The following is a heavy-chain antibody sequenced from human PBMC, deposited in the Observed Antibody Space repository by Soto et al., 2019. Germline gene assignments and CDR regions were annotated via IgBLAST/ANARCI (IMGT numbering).Heavy chain of an antibody. CDR2: VHHSWGP. CDR1: GGSISSYY. V-gene: IGHV4-59*08. D-gene: IGHD2-15*01. Sequence: QVQLQESGPGLVKPSETLSLSCTVSGGSISSYYWRWFRQFPGKRMEWIRYVHHSWGPSYNPSLQMRFAISLNTSKRQFTRKVTAVTAADAAVYDCARHVFEPLHGLVAVGGQGTTVTVSS. CDR3: ARHVFEPLHGLVAV. J-gene: IGHJ6*02.